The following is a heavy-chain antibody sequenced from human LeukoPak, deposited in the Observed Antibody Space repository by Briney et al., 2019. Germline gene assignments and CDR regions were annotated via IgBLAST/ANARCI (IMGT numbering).Heavy chain of an antibody. CDR2: IYRGGNT. Sequence: SETLSLTCTVSGYSLSSGYYWGWIRQPPGKGLEWIGSIYRGGNTFYNPSLKSQVTISLETSKNQFSLELTSVTAADTAVYYCARDSIVPSGTWRSYYPYYGMDVWGKGTTVTVSS. V-gene: IGHV4-38-2*02. CDR3: ARDSIVPSGTWRSYYPYYGMDV. CDR1: GYSLSSGYY. J-gene: IGHJ6*04. D-gene: IGHD2-2*01.